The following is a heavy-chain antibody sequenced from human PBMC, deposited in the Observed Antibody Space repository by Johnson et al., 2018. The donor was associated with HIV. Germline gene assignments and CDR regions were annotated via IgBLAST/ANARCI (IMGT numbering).Heavy chain of an antibody. Sequence: QLVESGGGLVQPGRSLRLSCAASGFTFDDYAMHWVRQAPGKGLEWVSGISWKSGSIGYADSVKGRFTISRDNAKNSLYLQMNSLRAEDTALYYCARGRHSSGYYTAAFDIWGQGTMVTVSS. CDR2: ISWKSGSI. V-gene: IGHV3-9*01. J-gene: IGHJ3*02. D-gene: IGHD3-22*01. CDR3: ARGRHSSGYYTAAFDI. CDR1: GFTFDDYA.